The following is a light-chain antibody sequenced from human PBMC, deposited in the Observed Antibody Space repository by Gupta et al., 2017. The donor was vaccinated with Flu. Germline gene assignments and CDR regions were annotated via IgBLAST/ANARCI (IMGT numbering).Light chain of an antibody. V-gene: IGLV2-14*03. CDR3: NSYNSNSTL. CDR1: NSGGGDYNY. J-gene: IGLJ2*01. Sequence: QSITISCTGSNSGGGDYNYVSCYQQHPGTAPIRIFYEVNNRPSGVSTRFSGSKSGNTATLTISGLQAEDDAHYYCNSYNSNSTLFGGGTKLTVL. CDR2: EVN.